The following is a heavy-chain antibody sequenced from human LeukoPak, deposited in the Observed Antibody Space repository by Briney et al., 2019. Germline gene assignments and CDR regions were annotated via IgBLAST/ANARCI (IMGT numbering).Heavy chain of an antibody. D-gene: IGHD4-17*01. CDR2: IYNSGIT. V-gene: IGHV4-4*07. Sequence: SETLSLTCTVSGGSISSYYWSWIGQPAGKGLEWIGRIYNSGITNYNPSLKSRVTMSMDTSMNQFSLKLRSVTAADTAVYYCARDYGDFPAYYFDYWGQGTLVTVSS. CDR3: ARDYGDFPAYYFDY. J-gene: IGHJ4*02. CDR1: GGSISSYY.